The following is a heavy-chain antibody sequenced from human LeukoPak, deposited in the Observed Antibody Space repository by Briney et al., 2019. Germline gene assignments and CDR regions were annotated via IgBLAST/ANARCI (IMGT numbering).Heavy chain of an antibody. J-gene: IGHJ4*02. CDR1: GFTFSSYA. D-gene: IGHD2-15*01. CDR2: ISGSGGST. Sequence: AGGSLRLSCAASGFTFSSYAMSWVRQAPGKGLEWVSAISGSGGSTYYADSVKGRFTISRDNSKNTLYLQMNSLRAEDTAVYSCAKDQWDIGYYFDHWGQGTLVTVSS. CDR3: AKDQWDIGYYFDH. V-gene: IGHV3-23*01.